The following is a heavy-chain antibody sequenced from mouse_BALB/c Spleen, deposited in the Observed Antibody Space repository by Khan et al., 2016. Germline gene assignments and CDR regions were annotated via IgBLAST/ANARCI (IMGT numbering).Heavy chain of an antibody. CDR2: IWGGGST. CDR3: AKGIWSYYFALDY. Sequence: LEESGPGLVAPSQSLSITCTVSGFSLTDYGVSWIRQPPGKGLEWLGVIWGGGSTYYNSALKSRLSISNDNSKSQVFLKMNSLQTDDTAMYYYAKGIWSYYFALDYWGQGTSVTVSS. D-gene: IGHD1-1*02. CDR1: GFSLTDYG. V-gene: IGHV2-6-5*01. J-gene: IGHJ4*01.